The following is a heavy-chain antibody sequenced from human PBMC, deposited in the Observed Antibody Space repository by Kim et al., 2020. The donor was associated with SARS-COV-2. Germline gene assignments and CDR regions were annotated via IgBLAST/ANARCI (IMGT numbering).Heavy chain of an antibody. Sequence: GGSLRLSCAASGFTFSSYAMSWVRQAPGKGLEWVSAISGSGGSTYYADSVKGRFTISRDNSKNTLYLQMNSLRAEDTAVYYCAKDPYYYDSSGYGFYYFDYWGQGTLVTVSS. CDR1: GFTFSSYA. D-gene: IGHD3-22*01. J-gene: IGHJ4*02. CDR2: ISGSGGST. V-gene: IGHV3-23*01. CDR3: AKDPYYYDSSGYGFYYFDY.